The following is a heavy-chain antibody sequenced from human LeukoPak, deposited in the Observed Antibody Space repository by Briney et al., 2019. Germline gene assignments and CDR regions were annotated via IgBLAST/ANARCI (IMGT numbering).Heavy chain of an antibody. CDR3: ATSKLYCSGGSCYSFDY. CDR1: GGTFSSSS. D-gene: IGHD2-15*01. Sequence: SVKVSCKASGGTFSSSSISWVRQAPGQGLEWMGGIIPIFGTANYAQKFQGRVTMTEDTSTDTAYMELSSLRSEDTAVYYCATSKLYCSGGSCYSFDYWGQGTLVTVSS. CDR2: IIPIFGTA. V-gene: IGHV1-69*06. J-gene: IGHJ4*02.